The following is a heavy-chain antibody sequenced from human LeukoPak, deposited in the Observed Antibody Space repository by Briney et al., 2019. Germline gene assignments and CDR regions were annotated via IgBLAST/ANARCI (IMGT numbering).Heavy chain of an antibody. Sequence: ASVKVSCKASGYTFTSYYMHWVRHAPGQGLEWMGIINPSGGSTSYAQEFQGRVTMTRDTSTSTVYMELSSLRSEDTAVYYCAKGGLYGSGSYAFDYWGQGTLATVSS. V-gene: IGHV1-46*01. J-gene: IGHJ4*02. CDR2: INPSGGST. CDR1: GYTFTSYY. CDR3: AKGGLYGSGSYAFDY. D-gene: IGHD3-10*01.